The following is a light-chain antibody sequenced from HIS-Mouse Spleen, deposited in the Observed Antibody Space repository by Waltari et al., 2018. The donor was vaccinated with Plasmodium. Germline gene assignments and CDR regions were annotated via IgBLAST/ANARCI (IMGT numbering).Light chain of an antibody. CDR2: DNN. CDR3: GTWDSSLSAGVV. CDR1: SSTIGHNY. V-gene: IGLV1-51*01. J-gene: IGLJ2*01. Sequence: QSVLTQPPSVSAAPGQKVTIPCSRSSSTIGHNYVSWSQQLPGTAPKLLIYDNNKRPSGIPDRFSGSKSGTSATLGITGLQTGDEADYYCGTWDSSLSAGVVFGGGTKLTVL.